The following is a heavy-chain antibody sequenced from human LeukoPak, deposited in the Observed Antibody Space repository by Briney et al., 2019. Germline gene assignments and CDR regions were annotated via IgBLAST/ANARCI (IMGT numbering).Heavy chain of an antibody. Sequence: SETLSLTCTVSGGSISSGGYYWRWIRQHPGKGLEWIGYIYYSGSTYYNPSLKSRVTISVDTSKNQFSLKLSSVTAADTAVYYCARAREGSDSSGYSPWYFDYWGQGTLVTVSS. J-gene: IGHJ4*02. CDR2: IYYSGST. CDR3: ARAREGSDSSGYSPWYFDY. D-gene: IGHD3-22*01. V-gene: IGHV4-31*03. CDR1: GGSISSGGYY.